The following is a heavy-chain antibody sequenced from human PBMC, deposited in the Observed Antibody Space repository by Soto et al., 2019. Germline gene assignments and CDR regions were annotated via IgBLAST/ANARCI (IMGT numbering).Heavy chain of an antibody. Sequence: GGSLRLSCAASGFTFSSYGMHWVRQAPGKGLEWVAVISYDGSNKYYADSVKGRFTISRDNSKNTLYLQMNSLRAEDTAVYYCAQGGRITMIVGPHYWGQGTLVTXSS. V-gene: IGHV3-30*18. CDR1: GFTFSSYG. CDR3: AQGGRITMIVGPHY. D-gene: IGHD3-22*01. J-gene: IGHJ4*02. CDR2: ISYDGSNK.